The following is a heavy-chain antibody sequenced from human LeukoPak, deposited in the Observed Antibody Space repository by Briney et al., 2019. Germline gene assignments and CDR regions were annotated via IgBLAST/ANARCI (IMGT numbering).Heavy chain of an antibody. CDR3: ARDIGSGSYGPRRAHHWFDP. D-gene: IGHD3-10*01. CDR1: GDSISSYY. J-gene: IGHJ5*02. V-gene: IGHV4-59*01. CDR2: IYYSGST. Sequence: SETLSLTCTVSGDSISSYYWSWIRQPPGKGLEWIGYIYYSGSTNYNPSLKSRVTISVDTSKNQFSLKLSSVTAADTAVYYCARDIGSGSYGPRRAHHWFDPWGQGTLVTVSS.